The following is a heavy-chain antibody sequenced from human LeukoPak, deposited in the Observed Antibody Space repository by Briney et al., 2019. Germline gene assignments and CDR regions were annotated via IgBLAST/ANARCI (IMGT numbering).Heavy chain of an antibody. J-gene: IGHJ4*02. D-gene: IGHD6-19*01. V-gene: IGHV3-30*04. Sequence: GGSLRLSCAASGFTFSSYAMHWVRQAPGKGLEWVAVISYDGSNKYYADSVKGRFTISRDNSKNTLYLQMNSLRAEDTAVYYCARGGYSSGWYREVGPDHWGQGTLVTVSS. CDR2: ISYDGSNK. CDR1: GFTFSSYA. CDR3: ARGGYSSGWYREVGPDH.